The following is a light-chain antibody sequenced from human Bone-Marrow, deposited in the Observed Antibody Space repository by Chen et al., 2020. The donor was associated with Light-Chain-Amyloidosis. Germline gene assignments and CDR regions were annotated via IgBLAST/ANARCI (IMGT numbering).Light chain of an antibody. CDR2: DDS. V-gene: IGLV3-21*02. Sequence: SYVLTQPSPVSVAPGQTATIACGGNNIGSTSVHWYQQTPGQAPLLVVYDDSDRPSGIPERLSGSNSGNTATLTISRVEARDEADYYCQVWDRSSDRPVFGGGTKLTVL. CDR3: QVWDRSSDRPV. J-gene: IGLJ3*02. CDR1: NIGSTS.